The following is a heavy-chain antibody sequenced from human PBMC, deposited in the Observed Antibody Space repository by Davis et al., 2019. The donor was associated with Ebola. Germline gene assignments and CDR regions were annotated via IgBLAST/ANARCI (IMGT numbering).Heavy chain of an antibody. D-gene: IGHD3-9*01. CDR2: IKSKTDGGTT. CDR3: TTEGPLRYFDWQPNSELDY. J-gene: IGHJ4*02. V-gene: IGHV3-15*01. Sequence: PGGSLRLSCAASGFTFSNAWMSWVRQAPGKGLEWVGRIKSKTDGGTTDYAAPVKGRFTISRDDSKNTLYLQMNSLKTEDTAVYYCTTEGPLRYFDWQPNSELDYWGQGTLVTVSS. CDR1: GFTFSNAW.